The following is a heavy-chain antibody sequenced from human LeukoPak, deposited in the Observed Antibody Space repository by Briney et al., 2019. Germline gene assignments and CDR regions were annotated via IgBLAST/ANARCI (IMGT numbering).Heavy chain of an antibody. J-gene: IGHJ4*02. CDR2: INSDGSST. CDR3: ARVPSYYGSGSYLGDGTFDY. Sequence: PGGSLRLSCAASGFTLSSYWMHWVRPAPGKGLVWVSRINSDGSSTSYADSVKGRFTISRDNAKDTLYLQMNSLRAEDTAVYYCARVPSYYGSGSYLGDGTFDYWGQGTLVTVSS. D-gene: IGHD3-10*01. V-gene: IGHV3-74*01. CDR1: GFTLSSYW.